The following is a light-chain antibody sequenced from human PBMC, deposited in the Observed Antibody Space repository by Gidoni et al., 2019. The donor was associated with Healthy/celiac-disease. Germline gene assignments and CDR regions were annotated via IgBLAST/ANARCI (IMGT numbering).Light chain of an antibody. V-gene: IGLV2-14*01. CDR1: SSDVGGYNS. Sequence: QSALTQPASVSGSPGQSITISCTGTSSDVGGYNSVSWYQQHPGKAPKLMIDEVSNRPSGVSNRFSGSKSGNTASLTISGLQAEDEADYYCSSYTSSSTVVFGGGTKRTVL. CDR2: EVS. J-gene: IGLJ2*01. CDR3: SSYTSSSTVV.